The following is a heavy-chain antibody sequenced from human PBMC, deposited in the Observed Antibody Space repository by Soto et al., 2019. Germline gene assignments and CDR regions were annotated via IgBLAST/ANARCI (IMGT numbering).Heavy chain of an antibody. CDR3: AKGGYCSGGSCYSVDYYYYYMDV. CDR1: GFTFSSYA. V-gene: IGHV3-23*01. D-gene: IGHD2-15*01. Sequence: EVQLLESGGGLVQPGGSLRLSCAASGFTFSSYAMSWVRQAPGKGLEWVSAISGSGGSTYYADSVKGRFTISRDNSKNTLYLQMNSLRAEDTAVYYCAKGGYCSGGSCYSVDYYYYYMDVWGKGTTVTVSS. J-gene: IGHJ6*03. CDR2: ISGSGGST.